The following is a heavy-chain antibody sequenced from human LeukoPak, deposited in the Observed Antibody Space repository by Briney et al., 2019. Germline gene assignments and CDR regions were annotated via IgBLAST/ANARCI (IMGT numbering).Heavy chain of an antibody. CDR2: IHYSGST. D-gene: IGHD5-12*01. CDR1: GGSISSGDYY. V-gene: IGHV4-31*03. J-gene: IGHJ4*02. Sequence: SQTLSLTCSVSGGSISSGDYYWSWICQHPGKGLEWIGYIHYSGSTYYNPSLKSRVSISVSTSKNRFSLQLSSVTAADTAVYYCARVIGYDQLDYWGQGTLVTVSS. CDR3: ARVIGYDQLDY.